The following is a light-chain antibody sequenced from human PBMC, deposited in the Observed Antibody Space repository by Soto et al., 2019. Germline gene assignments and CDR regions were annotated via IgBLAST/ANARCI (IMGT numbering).Light chain of an antibody. V-gene: IGKV1-5*02. Sequence: IQMTKSPSPLPASVGNRVTTISRPSKVIRTCLAWYQQKPGKAPKLLIYDASTLESGVPSRFSGSGSGTEFTLTISSLQPDDFATYYCQQYNSYSWTFGQGTKVEIK. CDR1: KVIRTC. CDR3: QQYNSYSWT. CDR2: DAS. J-gene: IGKJ1*01.